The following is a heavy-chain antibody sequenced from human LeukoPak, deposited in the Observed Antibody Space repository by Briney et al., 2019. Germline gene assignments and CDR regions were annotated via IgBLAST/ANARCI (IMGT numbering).Heavy chain of an antibody. CDR2: IRYDGSNK. CDR1: GFTFSSYG. J-gene: IGHJ3*02. V-gene: IGHV3-30*02. D-gene: IGHD6-13*01. CDR3: AKDSRQRYSSSFGSDDAFDI. Sequence: GGSLRLSCAAPGFTFSSYGMHWVRQAPGKGLEWVAFIRYDGSNKYYADSVKGRFTISRDNSKNTLYLQMNSLRAEDTAVYYCAKDSRQRYSSSFGSDDAFDIWGQGTMVTVSS.